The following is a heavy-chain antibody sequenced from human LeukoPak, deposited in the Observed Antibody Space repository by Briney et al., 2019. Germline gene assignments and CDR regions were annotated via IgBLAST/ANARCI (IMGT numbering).Heavy chain of an antibody. CDR3: ARGSAVQGFDF. CDR2: IYIGGTT. Sequence: PGGSLRLSCAASGFTLSSDYMSWVRQAPGKGLEWISVIYIGGTTYYADSAKGRFTISRDNSKNTLYLQMNSLRAEDTAVYYCARGSAVQGFDFWGQGTLVTVSS. J-gene: IGHJ4*02. D-gene: IGHD3-10*02. V-gene: IGHV3-53*01. CDR1: GFTLSSDY.